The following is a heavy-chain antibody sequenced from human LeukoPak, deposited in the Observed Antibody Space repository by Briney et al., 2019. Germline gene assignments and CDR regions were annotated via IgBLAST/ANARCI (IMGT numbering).Heavy chain of an antibody. Sequence: GRSLRLSCATSGFTFSDYAMTWVRQAPGKGLEWVSYIGTSTSYIHYAESVKGRFTMSRDNAKNLLYLQMYSLRDEDMAVYYCARDHDYAFDYWGQGTLVTVSS. D-gene: IGHD4-17*01. J-gene: IGHJ4*02. CDR3: ARDHDYAFDY. V-gene: IGHV3-48*02. CDR1: GFTFSDYA. CDR2: IGTSTSYI.